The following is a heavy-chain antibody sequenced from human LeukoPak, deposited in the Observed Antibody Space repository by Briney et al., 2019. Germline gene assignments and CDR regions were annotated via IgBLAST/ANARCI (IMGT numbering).Heavy chain of an antibody. Sequence: GSLRLSCAASGFTFSSYGMHWVRQAPGKGLEWVAVISYDGSNKYYADSVKGRFTISRDNSKNTLYLQMNSLRAEDTAVYYCAKDWVEMATIGTFPNYWGQGTLVTVSS. V-gene: IGHV3-30*18. CDR2: ISYDGSNK. CDR3: AKDWVEMATIGTFPNY. D-gene: IGHD5-24*01. J-gene: IGHJ4*02. CDR1: GFTFSSYG.